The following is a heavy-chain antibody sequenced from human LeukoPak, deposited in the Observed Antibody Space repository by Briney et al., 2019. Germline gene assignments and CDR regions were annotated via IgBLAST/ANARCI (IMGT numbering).Heavy chain of an antibody. CDR2: IGSDGGST. Sequence: GGSLRLSCSASGFTFSNYAMHWVRQAPGKGLEYVSVIGSDGGSTYYADSVKGRFTISRDSFKNTLYLQMSSLRPEDTAVYSCVRDSYGMDVWGQGTTVTVSS. CDR1: GFTFSNYA. J-gene: IGHJ6*02. V-gene: IGHV3-64D*08. CDR3: VRDSYGMDV.